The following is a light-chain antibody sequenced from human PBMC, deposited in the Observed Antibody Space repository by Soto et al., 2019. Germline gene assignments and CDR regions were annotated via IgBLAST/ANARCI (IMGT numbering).Light chain of an antibody. CDR2: DVS. V-gene: IGLV2-14*01. CDR3: GSYTCSNTLV. Sequence: QSALTQPASVSGSPVQSITISCTGTSSDVGGYNYVSWYQQYPGKAPKLMIYDVSNRPSGVSNRFSGSKSGNTASLTISGLPAEDEADYYGGSYTCSNTLVFGSGTKVTVL. J-gene: IGLJ1*01. CDR1: SSDVGGYNY.